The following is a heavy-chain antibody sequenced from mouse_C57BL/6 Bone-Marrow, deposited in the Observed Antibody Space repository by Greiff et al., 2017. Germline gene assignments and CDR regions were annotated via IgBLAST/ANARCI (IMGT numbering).Heavy chain of an antibody. CDR3: SRRIRWLPLD. CDR1: GYTFTSYG. V-gene: IGHV1-81*01. J-gene: IGHJ2*01. Sequence: QVQLQQSGAELARPGASVQLSCKASGYTFTSYGISWVKQRTGQGLEWIGEIYTRCGNTYYNEKFTGEATLTADQSSSTAYRELRSLTAEDAAVYFCSRRIRWLPLDGGQGTTLTVSS. D-gene: IGHD2-3*01. CDR2: IYTRCGNT.